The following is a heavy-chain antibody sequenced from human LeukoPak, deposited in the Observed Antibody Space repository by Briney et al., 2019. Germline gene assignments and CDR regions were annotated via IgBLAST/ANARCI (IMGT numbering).Heavy chain of an antibody. CDR2: IYPGDSDT. D-gene: IGHD2-2*01. V-gene: IGHV5-51*01. Sequence: GGSLRLSCAASGFTFSSYWMSWVRQMPGKGLEWMGIIYPGDSDTRYSPSFQGQVTISADKSISTAYLQWSSLKASDTAMYYCARYRYCSSTSCYPWFDPWGQGTLVTVSS. J-gene: IGHJ5*02. CDR1: GFTFSSYW. CDR3: ARYRYCSSTSCYPWFDP.